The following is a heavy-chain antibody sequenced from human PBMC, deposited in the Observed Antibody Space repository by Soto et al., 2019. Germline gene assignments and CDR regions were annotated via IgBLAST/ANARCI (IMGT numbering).Heavy chain of an antibody. Sequence: SETLSLTCTVSGGSISSYYWSWIRQPPGKGLEWIGYIYYSGSTNYNPSLKSRVTISVDTSKNQFSLKLSSVTAADTAVYYCARGLNYDFWSGTDFDYWGQGTLVTVSS. D-gene: IGHD3-3*01. CDR2: IYYSGST. CDR1: GGSISSYY. J-gene: IGHJ4*02. V-gene: IGHV4-59*01. CDR3: ARGLNYDFWSGTDFDY.